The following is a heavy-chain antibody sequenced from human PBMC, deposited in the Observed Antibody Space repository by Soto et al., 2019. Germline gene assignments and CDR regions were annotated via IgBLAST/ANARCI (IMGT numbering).Heavy chain of an antibody. CDR1: GFTFSSYS. V-gene: IGHV3-21*01. CDR3: ARDLTPISSGPFDY. Sequence: LRLSCADSGFTFSSYSMNWVRQAPGKGLEWVSSISSSSSYIYYADSVKGRFTISRDNAKNSLYLQMNSLRAEDTAVYYCARDLTPISSGPFDYWGQGTLVTVSS. D-gene: IGHD3-22*01. CDR2: ISSSSSYI. J-gene: IGHJ4*02.